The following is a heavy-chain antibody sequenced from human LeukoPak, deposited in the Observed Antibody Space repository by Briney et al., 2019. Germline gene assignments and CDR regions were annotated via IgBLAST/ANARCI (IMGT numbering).Heavy chain of an antibody. V-gene: IGHV4-61*02. CDR2: IYTSGST. Sequence: PSETLSLTCTVSGGSISSGSYYWSWIRQPAGKGLEWIGRIYTSGSTNYNPSLKSRVTISVDTSKNRFSLKLSSVTTADTAVYYCASYYDSSGIDIWGQGTMVTVSS. CDR1: GGSISSGSYY. J-gene: IGHJ3*02. D-gene: IGHD3-22*01. CDR3: ASYYDSSGIDI.